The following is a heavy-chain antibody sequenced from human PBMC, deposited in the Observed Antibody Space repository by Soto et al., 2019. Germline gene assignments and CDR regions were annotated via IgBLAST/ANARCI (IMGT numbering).Heavy chain of an antibody. J-gene: IGHJ4*02. D-gene: IGHD2-21*02. Sequence: GGSLRLSCAASGFTFSNYAMHWVRQAPGKGLEWVAVISYDGSSKYYADSVKGRFTISRDNSKNTLYLQMNGLRAEDTAVYYCGRDRGLLWFFVDYWGQGTVVTVSS. CDR1: GFTFSNYA. CDR3: GRDRGLLWFFVDY. CDR2: ISYDGSSK. V-gene: IGHV3-30-3*01.